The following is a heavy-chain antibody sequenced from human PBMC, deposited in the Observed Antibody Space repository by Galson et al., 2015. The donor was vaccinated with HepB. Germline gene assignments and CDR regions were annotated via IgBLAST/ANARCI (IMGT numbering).Heavy chain of an antibody. CDR1: GFSFSNYA. J-gene: IGHJ5*02. V-gene: IGHV3-23*01. D-gene: IGHD6-13*01. CDR3: AKRRGYSSSWNEFDL. Sequence: SLRLSSASSGFSFSNYAMNWVRQAPGKGLEWVSVISTSGSSTYYADSVKGRFTISRDNSKNTLYVQMESLRAEDTAVYYCAKRRGYSSSWNEFDLWGQGTLVTVAS. CDR2: ISTSGSST.